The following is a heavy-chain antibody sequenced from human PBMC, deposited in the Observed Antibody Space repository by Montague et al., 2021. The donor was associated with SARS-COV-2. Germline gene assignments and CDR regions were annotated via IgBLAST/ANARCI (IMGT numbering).Heavy chain of an antibody. CDR3: VRQPGQWLPREWFWFDP. Sequence: SETLSLTCTVSRDSVSSGSYYWGWIRQPPGKGLEWIGSIYYSGSTYYNPSLKSRVTISIDTSKNQFSLKLSSVTAADTAAYYCVRQPGQWLPREWFWFDPWGQGTLVTVSS. CDR1: RDSVSSGSYY. J-gene: IGHJ5*02. D-gene: IGHD6-19*01. CDR2: IYYSGST. V-gene: IGHV4-39*01.